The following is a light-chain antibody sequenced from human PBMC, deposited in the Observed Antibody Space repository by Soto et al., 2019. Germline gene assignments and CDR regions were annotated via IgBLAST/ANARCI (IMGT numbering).Light chain of an antibody. V-gene: IGKV1-5*03. CDR1: QPISSW. CDR2: SAS. J-gene: IGKJ1*01. Sequence: DIQMTQSPSTLSASVGDRVTITCRASQPISSWLAWYQHKPGKAPRLLIYSASIVESGVPSSFSGSGDGTEFTLTITGLQPEDFATYYCQQYDNNSAFGQRTKVDLK. CDR3: QQYDNNSA.